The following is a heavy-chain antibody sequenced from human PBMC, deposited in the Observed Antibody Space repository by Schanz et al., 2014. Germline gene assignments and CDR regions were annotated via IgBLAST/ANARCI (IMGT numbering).Heavy chain of an antibody. Sequence: EVQLVESGGGVVRPGGSLRLSCAASGFGFDDYAMRWVRQAPGKGLELVSGINWNGGSTGYADSVKGRFTISRDNAKNSLYLQMNSLRAEDTALYYCARDSGSSSWYPSDYWGQGTLVTVSS. V-gene: IGHV3-20*04. CDR2: INWNGGST. D-gene: IGHD6-13*01. CDR3: ARDSGSSSWYPSDY. J-gene: IGHJ4*02. CDR1: GFGFDDYA.